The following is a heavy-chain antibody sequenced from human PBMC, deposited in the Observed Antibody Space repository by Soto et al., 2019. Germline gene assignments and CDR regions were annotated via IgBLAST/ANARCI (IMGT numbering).Heavy chain of an antibody. D-gene: IGHD6-13*01. Sequence: GASVKVSCKASGYTFTGYYMHWVRQAPGQGREWMGWINPNSGGTNYAQKFQGWVTMTRDTSISTAYMELSRLRSDDTAVYYCARALGVRYSSSWYSYYYYGMDVWGQGTTVTVSS. CDR1: GYTFTGYY. V-gene: IGHV1-2*04. CDR3: ARALGVRYSSSWYSYYYYGMDV. CDR2: INPNSGGT. J-gene: IGHJ6*02.